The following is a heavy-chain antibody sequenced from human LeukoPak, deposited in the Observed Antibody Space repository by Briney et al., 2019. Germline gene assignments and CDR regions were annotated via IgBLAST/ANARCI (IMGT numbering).Heavy chain of an antibody. CDR1: GGSISSGDYY. D-gene: IGHD2-2*02. CDR3: ARARGEYCSSTSCYNYFDY. CDR2: IYYSGST. Sequence: SETLSLTCTLSGGSISSGDYYWSWIRQPPGKSLEWIGYIYYSGSTYYNPSLKSRVTISVDTSKNQFSLKLSSVTAAHTAVYYCARARGEYCSSTSCYNYFDYWGQGTLVTVS. V-gene: IGHV4-30-4*08. J-gene: IGHJ4*02.